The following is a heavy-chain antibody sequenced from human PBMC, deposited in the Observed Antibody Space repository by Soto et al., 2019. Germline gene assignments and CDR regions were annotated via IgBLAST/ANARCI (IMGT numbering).Heavy chain of an antibody. CDR1: GFTFSSYW. CDR2: IKQDGSEK. D-gene: IGHD6-6*01. J-gene: IGHJ6*03. V-gene: IGHV3-7*01. Sequence: PGGSLRLSCAASGFTFSSYWMSWVRQAPGKGLEWVANIKQDGSEKYYVDSVKGRFTISRDNAKNSLYLQMNSLRAEDTAVYYSARSIMSSSLFYYYYYYMDVWGKGTTVPVSS. CDR3: ARSIMSSSLFYYYYYYMDV.